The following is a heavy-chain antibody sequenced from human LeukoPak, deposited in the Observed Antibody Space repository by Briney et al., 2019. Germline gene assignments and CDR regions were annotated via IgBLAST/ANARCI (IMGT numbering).Heavy chain of an antibody. D-gene: IGHD6-19*01. CDR3: VRDTGTGWDFDY. J-gene: IGHJ4*02. V-gene: IGHV3-43*02. CDR1: GFTFNAFA. Sequence: GGSLRLSCVASGFTFNAFAIHWVRQAPGKGLEWVSLVKGDGVSTDYTNSVKGRFTASRDNSKNSVHLQMSSLRTDDTASYYCVRDTGTGWDFDYWGRGTLVTVSS. CDR2: VKGDGVST.